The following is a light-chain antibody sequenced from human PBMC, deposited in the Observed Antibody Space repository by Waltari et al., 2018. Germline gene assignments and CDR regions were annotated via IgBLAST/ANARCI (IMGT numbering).Light chain of an antibody. CDR2: GNN. CDR1: SSTLGAGHA. V-gene: IGLV1-40*01. J-gene: IGLJ3*02. Sequence: QSILTQPTSVSGAPGQRVTISCPGSSSTLGAGHAVPWHQAFPGTAPNLLIYGNNNRPSGVPDRFSGSESGSSASLAINGLQAEDEADYYCQSFDSNVRGGVVFGGGTKVTVL. CDR3: QSFDSNVRGGVV.